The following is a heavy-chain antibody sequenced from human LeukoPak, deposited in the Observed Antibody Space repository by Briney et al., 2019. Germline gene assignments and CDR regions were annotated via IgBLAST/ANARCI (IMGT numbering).Heavy chain of an antibody. CDR2: IYTTGRT. J-gene: IGHJ4*02. CDR3: ARSGYTISAYHSDL. D-gene: IGHD5-18*01. V-gene: IGHV4-4*07. CDR1: GVSIRSYG. Sequence: SETLSLTCDVSGVSIRSYGWSWGRKPAGKGLEWIGRIYTTGRTNYSPSFQSRVTMSIDMSTNQFSLTLSSVTAPDTAVYYCARSGYTISAYHSDLWGQGAPVRVSS.